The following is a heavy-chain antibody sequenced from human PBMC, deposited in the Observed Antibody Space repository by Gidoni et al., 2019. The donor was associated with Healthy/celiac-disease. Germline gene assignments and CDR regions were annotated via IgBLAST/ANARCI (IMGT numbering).Heavy chain of an antibody. Sequence: QVQLQESGPGLVKPSQTLSLTCTVTGGPISSGGYYWSWIRQHPGKGLEWIGYIYYSGSTYYNPSLKSRVTISVDTSKNQFSLKLSSVTAADTAVYYCARGHYYDSSGTELDYWGQGTLVTVSS. CDR1: GGPISSGGYY. CDR3: ARGHYYDSSGTELDY. V-gene: IGHV4-31*03. D-gene: IGHD3-22*01. CDR2: IYYSGST. J-gene: IGHJ4*02.